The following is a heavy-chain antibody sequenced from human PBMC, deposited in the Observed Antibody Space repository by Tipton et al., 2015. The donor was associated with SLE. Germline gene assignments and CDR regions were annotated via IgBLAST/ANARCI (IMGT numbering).Heavy chain of an antibody. CDR1: GGSFSGYY. CDR2: INHSGST. CDR3: ARDRVDSDAFDI. D-gene: IGHD5-12*01. Sequence: TLSLTCAVYGGSFSGYYWSWIRQPPGKGLEWIGEINHSGSTNYNPSLKSRVTISLDTSKNQFSLKLSSVTAADTAVYYCARDRVDSDAFDIWGQGTMVTVSS. J-gene: IGHJ3*02. V-gene: IGHV4-34*01.